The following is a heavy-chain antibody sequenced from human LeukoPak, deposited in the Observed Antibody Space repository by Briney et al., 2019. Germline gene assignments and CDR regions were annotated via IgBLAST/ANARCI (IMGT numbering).Heavy chain of an antibody. CDR1: GGSFSGYY. J-gene: IGHJ6*03. Sequence: SETLSPTCAVYGGSFSGYYWSWIRQPPGKGLEWIGEINHSGSTNYNPSLKSRVTISVDTSKNQFSLKLSSVTAADTAVYYCARGTVVRDYYYYYMDVWGKGTTVTVSS. V-gene: IGHV4-34*01. CDR3: ARGTVVRDYYYYYMDV. D-gene: IGHD3-22*01. CDR2: INHSGST.